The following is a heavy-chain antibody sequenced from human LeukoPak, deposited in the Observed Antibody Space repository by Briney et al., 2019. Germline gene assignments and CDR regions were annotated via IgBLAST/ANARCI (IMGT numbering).Heavy chain of an antibody. CDR3: ARDILPPGRYNYGSTDY. Sequence: GGSLRLSCAASGFTFRNYYMSWVRQAPGKGLEWVANINQDGGAKYYVDSVKGRFAISRDNAKKSLYLQMNSLTAEDTAVYYCARDILPPGRYNYGSTDYWGQGTLVTVSS. V-gene: IGHV3-7*01. D-gene: IGHD5-18*01. J-gene: IGHJ4*02. CDR2: INQDGGAK. CDR1: GFTFRNYY.